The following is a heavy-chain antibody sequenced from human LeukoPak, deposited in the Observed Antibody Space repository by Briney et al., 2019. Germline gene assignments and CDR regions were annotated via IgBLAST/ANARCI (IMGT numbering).Heavy chain of an antibody. CDR2: ISGSGGST. Sequence: GGSLRLSCAASGFTFSSYAMSWVRQAPGKGLEWVSAISGSGGSTYYADSVKGRFTISRDSSKNTLYLQMSNLRVEDTAVYYCGRSENYYYDRSGPDYWGQGTLVTVSS. V-gene: IGHV3-23*01. CDR3: GRSENYYYDRSGPDY. CDR1: GFTFSSYA. J-gene: IGHJ4*02. D-gene: IGHD3-22*01.